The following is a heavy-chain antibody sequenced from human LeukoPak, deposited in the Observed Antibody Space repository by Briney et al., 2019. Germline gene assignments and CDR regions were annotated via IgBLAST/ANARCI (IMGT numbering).Heavy chain of an antibody. CDR3: AKRDYDHHYMDV. Sequence: GGSLRLSCAASGFTFSSYAMSWVRQAPGKGLEWVSLSSGRGGNTYYADSVKGRFTIPRDNSRNTLYLQMNSLRADDTAEYYCAKRDYDHHYMDVWGKGTTVTVSS. CDR1: GFTFSSYA. CDR2: SSGRGGNT. V-gene: IGHV3-23*01. J-gene: IGHJ6*03.